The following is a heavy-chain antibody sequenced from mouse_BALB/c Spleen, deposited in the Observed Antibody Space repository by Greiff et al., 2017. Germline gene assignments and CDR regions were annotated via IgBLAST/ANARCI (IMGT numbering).Heavy chain of an antibody. Sequence: EVQLVESGGDLVKPGGSLKLSCAASGFTFSSYGMSWVRQTPDKRLEWVATISSGGSYTYYPDSVKGRFTISRDNAKNTLYLQMSSLKSEDTAMYYCARSSPFDYWGQGTTLTVSS. J-gene: IGHJ2*01. CDR2: ISSGGSYT. V-gene: IGHV5-6*01. CDR1: GFTFSSYG. CDR3: ARSSPFDY.